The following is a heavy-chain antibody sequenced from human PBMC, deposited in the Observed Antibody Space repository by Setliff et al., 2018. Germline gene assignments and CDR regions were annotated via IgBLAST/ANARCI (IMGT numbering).Heavy chain of an antibody. CDR2: ISAYNGNT. V-gene: IGHV1-18*01. CDR1: GYTFTSYG. D-gene: IGHD2-2*01. Sequence: GASVKVSCKASGYTFTSYGVSWVRQAPGQGLEWMGWISAYNGNTIYAQNFQGRVTMTIDTPTSTAYMELRSLRSDDTAVYYCARGPPDFVVVPAAAKFDYWGQGTLVTVSS. CDR3: ARGPPDFVVVPAAAKFDY. J-gene: IGHJ4*02.